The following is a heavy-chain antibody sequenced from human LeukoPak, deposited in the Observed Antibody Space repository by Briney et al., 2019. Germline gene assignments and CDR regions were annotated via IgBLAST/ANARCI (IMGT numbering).Heavy chain of an antibody. Sequence: GGSLKLSCAASGFTVSSDYMSWVRQAPGKGLEWDSVIYSGGSTYYADSVKGRFTISRDNSKNTLYLQMNSLRVEDTAVYYCARGAPQLVPAAALGDWGQGTLVTVSS. J-gene: IGHJ4*02. D-gene: IGHD2-2*01. CDR3: ARGAPQLVPAAALGD. CDR2: IYSGGST. V-gene: IGHV3-66*02. CDR1: GFTVSSDY.